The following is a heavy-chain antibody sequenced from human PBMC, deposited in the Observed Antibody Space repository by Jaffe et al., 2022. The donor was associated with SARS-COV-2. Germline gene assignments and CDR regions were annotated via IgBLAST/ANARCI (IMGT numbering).Heavy chain of an antibody. J-gene: IGHJ4*02. V-gene: IGHV3-7*01. CDR3: ARAIRVLHSSGWYVFDYFDF. CDR1: GFTFRSYW. Sequence: EVQLVESGGDLVQLGGSLRLSCGATGFTFRSYWMSWVRQAPGKGLEWVANIKQDGSETNYVDSVKGRFTISRDNAKNSLYLQMNSLRAEDTAVYHCARAIRVLHSSGWYVFDYFDFWGQGTLVTVSS. D-gene: IGHD6-19*01. CDR2: IKQDGSET.